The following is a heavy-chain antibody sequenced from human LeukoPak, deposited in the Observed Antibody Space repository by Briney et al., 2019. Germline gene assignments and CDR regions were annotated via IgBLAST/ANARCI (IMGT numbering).Heavy chain of an antibody. CDR3: ARGRYCSSTSCYSLAFDI. Sequence: SETLSLTCTVSGGSISSSSYYWGWIRQPPGKGLEWIGEINHSGSTNYNPSLKSRVTISVDTSKNQFSLKLSSVTAADTAVYYCARGRYCSSTSCYSLAFDIWGQGTMVTVSS. CDR2: INHSGST. D-gene: IGHD2-2*01. CDR1: GGSISSSSYY. J-gene: IGHJ3*02. V-gene: IGHV4-39*07.